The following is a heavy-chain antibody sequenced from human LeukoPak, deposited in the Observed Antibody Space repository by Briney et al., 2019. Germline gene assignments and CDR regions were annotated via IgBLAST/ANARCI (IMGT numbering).Heavy chain of an antibody. CDR3: AREVYSGSYLYYFDY. V-gene: IGHV1-69*13. Sequence: SVKVSCKASGGTFISYGISWVRQAPGQELEWMGGIIPIFGTASYAQKFQGRVTITADESTSTAYMELSSLRSEDTAVYYCAREVYSGSYLYYFDYWGQGTLVTVSS. D-gene: IGHD1-26*01. CDR1: GGTFISYG. J-gene: IGHJ4*02. CDR2: IIPIFGTA.